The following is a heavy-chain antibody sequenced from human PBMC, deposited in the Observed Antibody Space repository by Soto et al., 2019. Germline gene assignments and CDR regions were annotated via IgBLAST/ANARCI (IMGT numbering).Heavy chain of an antibody. Sequence: QIQLVQSGAEVKKPGASVKVSCKASGFTFSDYGFSWVRQAPGRGLEWMGWISAFNGETNYTQQSEGRVAMTTDAATTTAYMELRSLTVDDTAVYYCVRDQQWLLPVPLNFDYWGQGTVVTVSS. V-gene: IGHV1-18*01. CDR1: GFTFSDYG. D-gene: IGHD6-19*01. CDR2: ISAFNGET. J-gene: IGHJ4*02. CDR3: VRDQQWLLPVPLNFDY.